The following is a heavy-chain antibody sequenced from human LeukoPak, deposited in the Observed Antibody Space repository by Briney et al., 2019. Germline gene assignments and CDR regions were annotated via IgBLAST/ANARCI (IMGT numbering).Heavy chain of an antibody. CDR3: AKAPYYYGSGSYYLDY. J-gene: IGHJ4*02. CDR2: ISYDGSNK. CDR1: GFTFSSYA. V-gene: IGHV3-30*04. Sequence: QPGRSLRLSCAASGFTFSSYAMHWVRQAPGKGLEWAAVISYDGSNKYYADSVKGRFTISRDNSKNTLYLQMNSLRAEDTAVYYCAKAPYYYGSGSYYLDYWGQGTLVTVSS. D-gene: IGHD3-10*01.